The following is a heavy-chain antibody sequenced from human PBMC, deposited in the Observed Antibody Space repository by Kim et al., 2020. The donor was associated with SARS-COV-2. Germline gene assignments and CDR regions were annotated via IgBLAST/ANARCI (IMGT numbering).Heavy chain of an antibody. CDR3: ATQASKIPPRPTD. CDR2: ISSGGGGT. V-gene: IGHV3-23*01. Sequence: GGSLRLSCEASGFTFSNYAMKWVRQAPGKGLEWVSSISSGGGGTYYADSVKGRFTISRDNSKNTMYLQMSGLRVEDTAFYYCATQASKIPPRPTDWGQGTLVTVSS. D-gene: IGHD2-2*01. J-gene: IGHJ4*02. CDR1: GFTFSNYA.